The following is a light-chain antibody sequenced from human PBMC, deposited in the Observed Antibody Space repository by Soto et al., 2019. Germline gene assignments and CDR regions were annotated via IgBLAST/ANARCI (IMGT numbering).Light chain of an antibody. Sequence: QSVLTQPPSASGTPGQRVTISCSGSRSNIGSNAVNWYQQLPGTAPKLLIYSSNQRPSGVPDRFSGSKSGTSASLAISGLQSEDETDYYCAAWDDSLNGWVFGGGTQLTVL. J-gene: IGLJ3*02. V-gene: IGLV1-44*01. CDR3: AAWDDSLNGWV. CDR2: SSN. CDR1: RSNIGSNA.